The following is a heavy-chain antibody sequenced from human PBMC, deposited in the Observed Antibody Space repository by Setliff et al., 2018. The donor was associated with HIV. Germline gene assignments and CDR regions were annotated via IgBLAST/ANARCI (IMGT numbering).Heavy chain of an antibody. CDR1: GFTFSVYD. CDR3: AARCGRVTQC. V-gene: IGHV3-13*01. Sequence: GGSLRLSCAASGFTFSVYDMHWVRQVTGKGLEWVAAIGTNGDTSYPGSVKGRFSISRDNGKNSLTLQMNSLRAEDTGLYYCAARCGRVTQCWGQGTLVTVSS. J-gene: IGHJ4*02. D-gene: IGHD4-4*01. CDR2: IGTNGDT.